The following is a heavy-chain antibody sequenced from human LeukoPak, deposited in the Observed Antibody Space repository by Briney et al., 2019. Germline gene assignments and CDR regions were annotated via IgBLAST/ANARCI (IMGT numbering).Heavy chain of an antibody. CDR2: IYSDGRTT. V-gene: IGHV3-66*01. D-gene: IGHD5-18*01. CDR1: GLSVSDNY. J-gene: IGHJ6*02. Sequence: GGSLRLSCVASGLSVSDNYMNWVRQAPGKGLEWVSLIYSDGRTTFSADSVKGRFTISRDNSKNTLHLQMNSLRAEDTAVYYCARTGYTYYYYAMDVWGQGTTVTVSS. CDR3: ARTGYTYYYYAMDV.